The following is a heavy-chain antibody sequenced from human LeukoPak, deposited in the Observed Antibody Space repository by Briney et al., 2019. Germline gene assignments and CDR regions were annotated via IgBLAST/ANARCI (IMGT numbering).Heavy chain of an antibody. Sequence: QPGGSLRLSCAASGFTFSSCAMSWVRQAPGKGLEWVSGISNSSGSTYHADSVKGRFTISRDNSKNTLYLQMNSLRAEDTAVYYCAKSRGQYGDYLFYYYGMDVWGQGTTVTVSS. J-gene: IGHJ6*02. CDR3: AKSRGQYGDYLFYYYGMDV. D-gene: IGHD4-17*01. CDR2: ISNSSGST. V-gene: IGHV3-23*01. CDR1: GFTFSSCA.